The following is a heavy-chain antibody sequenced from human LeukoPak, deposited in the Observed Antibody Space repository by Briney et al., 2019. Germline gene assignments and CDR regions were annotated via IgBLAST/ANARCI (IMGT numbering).Heavy chain of an antibody. CDR3: AKDRDATTVDY. Sequence: GGSLRLSCAASGFTFSDYNMRWIRQAPGKGLEWVSSISRSGSTKYYADSVKGRFTISRDNAKNSLYLQMNSLRAEDTAVYYCAKDRDATTVDYWGQGTLVTVSS. V-gene: IGHV3-11*04. J-gene: IGHJ4*02. CDR1: GFTFSDYN. CDR2: ISRSGSTK. D-gene: IGHD1-1*01.